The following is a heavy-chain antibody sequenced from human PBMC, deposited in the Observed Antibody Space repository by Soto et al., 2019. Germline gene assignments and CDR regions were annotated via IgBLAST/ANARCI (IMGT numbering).Heavy chain of an antibody. CDR3: AKGAEDLYGDYEVGYFDY. J-gene: IGHJ4*02. CDR2: ISGSSDYI. D-gene: IGHD4-17*01. V-gene: IGHV3-21*01. CDR1: GFNFSSYS. Sequence: GGSLRLSCTASGFNFSSYSMNWVRQAPGKGLEWLSSISGSSDYIYYADSLRGRFTMSRDNAKKSLYLQMNSLRAEDTTVYFCAKGAEDLYGDYEVGYFDYWGQGIMVTVSS.